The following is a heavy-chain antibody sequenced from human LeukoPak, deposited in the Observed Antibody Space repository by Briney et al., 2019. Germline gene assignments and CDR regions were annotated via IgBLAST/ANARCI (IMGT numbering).Heavy chain of an antibody. J-gene: IGHJ4*02. D-gene: IGHD6-13*01. Sequence: GGSLRLSCAASGFTFSSYSMNWVRQAPGKGLEWVSYITSGSGIIYYGDSVKGRFTISRDNAKNSLYLQMNSLRAEDTALYYCAKDIAHSIAAPWSWGQGTLVTVSS. CDR3: AKDIAHSIAAPWS. CDR1: GFTFSSYS. CDR2: ITSGSGII. V-gene: IGHV3-48*04.